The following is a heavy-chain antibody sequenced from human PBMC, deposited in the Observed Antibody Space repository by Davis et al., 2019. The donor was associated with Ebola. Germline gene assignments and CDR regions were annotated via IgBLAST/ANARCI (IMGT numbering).Heavy chain of an antibody. V-gene: IGHV3-7*01. D-gene: IGHD6-19*01. CDR1: GFIFSNYD. Sequence: GESLKISCAASGFIFSNYDMNWVRQAPGRGLEWVGKIKQDASDKYYLDSVKGRFTISRDNDRSLLYLQMNSLRVEDTAIYYCAKDSGWAMSPWGQGALVTVSS. CDR2: IKQDASDK. J-gene: IGHJ5*01. CDR3: AKDSGWAMSP.